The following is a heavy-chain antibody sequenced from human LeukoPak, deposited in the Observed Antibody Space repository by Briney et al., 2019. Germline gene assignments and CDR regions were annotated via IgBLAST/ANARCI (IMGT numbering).Heavy chain of an antibody. J-gene: IGHJ4*02. CDR2: IYSGGST. Sequence: GGSLRLSCAASGFTVSSNYMSWVRQAPGKGLEWVSVIYSGGSTYYADSVKGRFTISRDNAKNSLYLQMNSLRAEDTAVYYCAREAAAVPDYWGQGTLVTVSS. CDR1: GFTVSSNY. CDR3: AREAAAVPDY. D-gene: IGHD6-13*01. V-gene: IGHV3-53*01.